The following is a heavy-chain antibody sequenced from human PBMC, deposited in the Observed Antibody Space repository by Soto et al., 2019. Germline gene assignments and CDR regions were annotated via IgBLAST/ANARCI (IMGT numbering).Heavy chain of an antibody. Sequence: QVQLQESGPGLVKPSETLSLTCTVSGGSVSDDNYYWSWIRQPPGKRLEWIGYIYHTGSTNFNPSLTSRVTMSVDTSKNQFSLTLNSVTAADTAVYYGARGNWKGDYWGQGTLVTVSS. CDR1: GGSVSDDNYY. D-gene: IGHD1-20*01. CDR2: IYHTGST. J-gene: IGHJ4*02. CDR3: ARGNWKGDY. V-gene: IGHV4-61*01.